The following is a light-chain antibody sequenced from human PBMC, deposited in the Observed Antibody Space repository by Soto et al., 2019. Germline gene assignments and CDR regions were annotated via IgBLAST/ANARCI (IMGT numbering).Light chain of an antibody. J-gene: IGKJ5*01. CDR1: QSFRGL. V-gene: IGKV3-11*01. CDR2: DAY. Sequence: EVVLTQSPVTLSLSPGERATLSCRASQSFRGLLAWYQQKPGQAPRLLIYDAYNRATGIPPRFSGSGSGTDFTLTTSSLEPEDSAVYYCQQRHMWPITFGQGTRLEI. CDR3: QQRHMWPIT.